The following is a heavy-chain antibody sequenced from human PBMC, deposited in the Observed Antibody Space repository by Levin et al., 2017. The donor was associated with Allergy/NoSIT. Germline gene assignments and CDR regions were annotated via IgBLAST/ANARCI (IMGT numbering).Heavy chain of an antibody. CDR3: ARGPDI. CDR2: ISTNSAYI. V-gene: IGHV3-21*01. J-gene: IGHJ4*02. Sequence: PGGSLRLSCAASGFSFNIYTMNWVRQAPGKGLEWLSFISTNSAYIFYADSVRGRFTISRDNAKGSLSLQMDNLRDDDTAVYYCARGPDIWGQGAPVTVSS. CDR1: GFSFNIYT.